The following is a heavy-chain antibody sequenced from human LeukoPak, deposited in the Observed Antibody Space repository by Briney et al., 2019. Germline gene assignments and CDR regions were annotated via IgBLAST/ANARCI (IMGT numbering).Heavy chain of an antibody. Sequence: SGGSLRLSCVASGFTFSNYAMSWVRQAPGKGLEWVSTISGDTTYYADSVKGRFTISRGNSKTTLYLQLNSLRVEDTAVYYCAKPGSGNYFTHNWFDPWGRGTLVTVSS. J-gene: IGHJ5*02. V-gene: IGHV3-23*01. CDR3: AKPGSGNYFTHNWFDP. CDR2: ISGDTT. CDR1: GFTFSNYA. D-gene: IGHD1-26*01.